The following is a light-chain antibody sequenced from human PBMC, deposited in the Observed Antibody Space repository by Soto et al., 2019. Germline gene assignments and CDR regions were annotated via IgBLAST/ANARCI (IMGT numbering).Light chain of an antibody. CDR3: CSYAGSDTMI. J-gene: IGLJ2*01. V-gene: IGLV2-23*01. Sequence: QSALTQPRSVSGSPGQSVTISCTGTSSNVGSYDLVSWYQQHPGEAPKLMIYEGTKRPSGVSNRFSGSKSANTASLTISGLQPEDAADYYCCSYAGSDTMIFGGGTKLTVL. CDR1: SSNVGSYDL. CDR2: EGT.